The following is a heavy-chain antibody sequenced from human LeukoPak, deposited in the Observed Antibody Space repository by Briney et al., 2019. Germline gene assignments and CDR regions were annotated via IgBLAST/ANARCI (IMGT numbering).Heavy chain of an antibody. J-gene: IGHJ4*02. CDR1: GFNISDFW. V-gene: IGHV3-11*01. CDR2: ISSSGSTI. Sequence: PGGSLRLSCAASGFNISDFWMTWVRQAPGKELEWVSYISSSGSTIYYADSVKGRFTISRNNAKNSLYLQMNSLRAEDTAVYYCAKDLWKGHMITFGGVMTEGYWGQGTLVTVSS. D-gene: IGHD3-16*01. CDR3: AKDLWKGHMITFGGVMTEGY.